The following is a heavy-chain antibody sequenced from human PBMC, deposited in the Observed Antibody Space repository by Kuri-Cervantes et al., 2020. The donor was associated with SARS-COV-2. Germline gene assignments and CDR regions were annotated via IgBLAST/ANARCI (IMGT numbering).Heavy chain of an antibody. V-gene: IGHV1-2*06. CDR3: ARGRFLSIWSGEGRVDY. CDR2: INPNSGGT. Sequence: ASVKVSCKASGYTFTGYYMHWVRQAPGQGLEWMGRINPNSGGTNYAQKFQGRVTMTRDTSISTAYMELSSLRSEDTAVYYCARGRFLSIWSGEGRVDYWGQGTLVTV. J-gene: IGHJ4*02. CDR1: GYTFTGYY. D-gene: IGHD3-10*01.